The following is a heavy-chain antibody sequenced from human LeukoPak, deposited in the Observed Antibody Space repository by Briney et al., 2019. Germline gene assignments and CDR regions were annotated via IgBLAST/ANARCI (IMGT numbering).Heavy chain of an antibody. Sequence: GGSLRPSCAASGFTFSSSAMSWVRQVPGKGLEWVSGISASGGSTSYADSVRGRFTISRDNSKNTLYVQMNSLRDEDTAVYYCAKKAQYNGNYPLDYWGQGTLVTVSS. J-gene: IGHJ4*02. D-gene: IGHD1-26*01. CDR2: ISASGGST. V-gene: IGHV3-23*01. CDR1: GFTFSSSA. CDR3: AKKAQYNGNYPLDY.